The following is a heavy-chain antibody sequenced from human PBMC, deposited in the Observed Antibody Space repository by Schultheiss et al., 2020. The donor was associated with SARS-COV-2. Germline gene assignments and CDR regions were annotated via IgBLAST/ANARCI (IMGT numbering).Heavy chain of an antibody. V-gene: IGHV4-38-2*01. Sequence: SETLSLTCAVYGGSFSGYYWGWIRQPPGKGLEWIGTIYHTGSTYHNPSLKSRVAISVDTSKNQFSLKVDSVTAADTAMYFCARVGRIGSGGDRPGALDNWGQGTLVTVSS. CDR1: GGSFSGYY. CDR2: IYHTGST. CDR3: ARVGRIGSGGDRPGALDN. J-gene: IGHJ4*02. D-gene: IGHD2-21*01.